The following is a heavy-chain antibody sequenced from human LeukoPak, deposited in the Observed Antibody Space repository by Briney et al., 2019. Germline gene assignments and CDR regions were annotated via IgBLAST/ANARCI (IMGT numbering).Heavy chain of an antibody. CDR1: GYTFTSYY. Sequence: ASVKASCKASGYTFTSYYMHWVRQAPGQGLEWMGIINPSGGSTSYAQKFQGRVTMTRDTSTSTVYMELSSLRSEDTAVYYCAIGNWGYYFDYWGQGTLVTVSS. CDR3: AIGNWGYYFDY. CDR2: INPSGGST. J-gene: IGHJ4*02. D-gene: IGHD7-27*01. V-gene: IGHV1-46*01.